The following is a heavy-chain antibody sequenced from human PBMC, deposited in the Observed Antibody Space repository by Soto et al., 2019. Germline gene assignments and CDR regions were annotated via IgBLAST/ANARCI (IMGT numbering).Heavy chain of an antibody. Sequence: PSETLSLTCSVSDDSISSYYWSWIRQPPGKGLQWIGYVFYRGGTAYNPSLKSRVTISLDMSKKQFSLNLNSVTAADTAAYFCARVQPVEKVIDYWGQGTLVTVSS. V-gene: IGHV4-59*01. D-gene: IGHD1-1*01. CDR3: ARVQPVEKVIDY. CDR1: DDSISSYY. CDR2: VFYRGGT. J-gene: IGHJ4*02.